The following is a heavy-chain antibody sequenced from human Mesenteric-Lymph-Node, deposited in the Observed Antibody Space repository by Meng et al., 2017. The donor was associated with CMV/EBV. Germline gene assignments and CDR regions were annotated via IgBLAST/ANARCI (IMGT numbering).Heavy chain of an antibody. CDR3: ARVGYCTSTSCYGRSNWFDP. D-gene: IGHD2-2*01. CDR1: IRSSNW. V-gene: IGHV4-4*02. Sequence: IRSSNWWSWVRQAPGKRLEWIGEIYHSGSTNYNPSLKSRVTISVDKSKNQFSLKLSSVTAADTAVYYCARVGYCTSTSCYGRSNWFDPWGQGTLVTVSS. CDR2: IYHSGST. J-gene: IGHJ5*02.